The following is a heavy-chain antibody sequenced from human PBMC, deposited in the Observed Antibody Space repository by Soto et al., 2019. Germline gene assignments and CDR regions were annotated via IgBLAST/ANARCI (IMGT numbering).Heavy chain of an antibody. CDR2: LYSDYTS. D-gene: IGHD5-18*01. J-gene: IGHJ4*02. V-gene: IGHV3-53*01. Sequence: EVQLVESGGGLIQPGGSLRLSCAASGFTVSNNYMSWVRQAPGKGLEWVSVLYSDYTSFYADSVKGRFTISRDSSKNTPYLQTNSLRADDTAVYYCARGGGYSYGTPFDYWGQGTLVTVSS. CDR3: ARGGGYSYGTPFDY. CDR1: GFTVSNNY.